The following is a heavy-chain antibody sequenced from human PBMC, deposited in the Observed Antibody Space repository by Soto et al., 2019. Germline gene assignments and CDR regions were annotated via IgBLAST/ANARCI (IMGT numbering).Heavy chain of an antibody. CDR1: GFTFSDYY. J-gene: IGHJ4*02. CDR2: ISSSSGYT. Sequence: LRLSCAASGFTFSDYYMSWIRQAPGKGLEWVSYISSSSGYTNYADSVKGRFTISRDNAKNSLYLQMNSLRAEDTAVYYCAKEYGRLDYWGQGTLVTVSS. CDR3: AKEYGRLDY. D-gene: IGHD4-17*01. V-gene: IGHV3-11*06.